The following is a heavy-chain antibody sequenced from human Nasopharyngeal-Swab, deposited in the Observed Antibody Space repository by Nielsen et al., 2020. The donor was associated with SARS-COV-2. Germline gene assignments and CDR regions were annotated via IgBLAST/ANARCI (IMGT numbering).Heavy chain of an antibody. CDR3: ARDLRITIFGVVPYGMDV. CDR2: INAGNGNT. CDR1: GYTFTSYA. J-gene: IGHJ6*02. V-gene: IGHV1-3*01. D-gene: IGHD3-3*01. Sequence: ASVKVSCKASGYTFTSYAMHWVRQAPGQRLEGMEWINAGNGNTKYSQKFQGRVTITRDTSASTAYMELSSLRSEDTAVYYCARDLRITIFGVVPYGMDVWGQGTTVTVSS.